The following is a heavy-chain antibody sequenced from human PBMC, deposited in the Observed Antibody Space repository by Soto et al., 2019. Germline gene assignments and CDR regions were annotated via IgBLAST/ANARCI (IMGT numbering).Heavy chain of an antibody. CDR3: ARNRPGYYFDS. V-gene: IGHV3-11*04. CDR1: GFTFSVHY. Sequence: GGSLRLSCAASGFTFSVHYMSWIRQAPGKGLEWLSHIGNGDETIKYADSVKGRSTISRDNVQNSLYLQMNSLRAEDTAVYYCARNRPGYYFDSWAQRTPVPVSS. CDR2: IGNGDETI. J-gene: IGHJ4*02.